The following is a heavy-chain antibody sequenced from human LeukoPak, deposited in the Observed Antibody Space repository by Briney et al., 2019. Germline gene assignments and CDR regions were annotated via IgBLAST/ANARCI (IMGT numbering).Heavy chain of an antibody. CDR2: IRSNGDDI. CDR3: ARVGCSGGSCYSGY. CDR1: GFIFRHYT. D-gene: IGHD2-15*01. Sequence: PGGSLRLSCAASGFIFRHYTMTWVRQAPGKGLEGVSHIRSNGDDIRYADFVEGRFTISRDDAKNSLFLQMNSLRAEDTAVYYCARVGCSGGSCYSGYWGQGTLVTVSS. J-gene: IGHJ4*02. V-gene: IGHV3-21*05.